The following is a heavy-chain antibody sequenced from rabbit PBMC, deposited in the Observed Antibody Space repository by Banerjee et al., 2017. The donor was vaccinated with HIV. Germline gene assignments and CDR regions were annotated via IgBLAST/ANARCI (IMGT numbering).Heavy chain of an antibody. J-gene: IGHJ6*01. CDR3: AREVYDGYDGYGYATYGMDL. D-gene: IGHD6-1*01. V-gene: IGHV1S40*01. CDR2: IYAGSGGTT. Sequence: QSLEESGGGLVKPGGSLTRTCKASGIDFSSYYYYMCWVRQAPGKGPELIACIYAGSGGTTLYASWAKGRFTISKTSSTTVTLQMTSLTAADTATYFCAREVYDGYDGYGYATYGMDLWGPGPLVTVS. CDR1: GIDFSSYYYY.